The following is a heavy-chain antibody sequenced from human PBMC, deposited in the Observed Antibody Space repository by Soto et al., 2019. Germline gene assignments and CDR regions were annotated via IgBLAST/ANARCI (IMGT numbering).Heavy chain of an antibody. V-gene: IGHV3-33*01. D-gene: IGHD2-15*01. CDR1: GFTFSSYG. J-gene: IGHJ6*02. CDR2: IWYDGSNK. Sequence: PGGSLRLSCAASGFTFSSYGMHWVRQAPGKGLEWVAVIWYDGSNKYYADSVKGRFTISRDNSKNTLYLQMNSLRAEDTAVYYCARAPPWVVTAYYYYGMDVWGQGTTVTVSS. CDR3: ARAPPWVVTAYYYYGMDV.